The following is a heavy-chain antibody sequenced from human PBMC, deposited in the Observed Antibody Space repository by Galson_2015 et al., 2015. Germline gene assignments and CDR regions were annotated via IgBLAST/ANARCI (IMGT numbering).Heavy chain of an antibody. V-gene: IGHV3-53*01. D-gene: IGHD3-3*01. CDR3: ARRDFDFWGRYPTHDDAFDL. Sequence: LRLSCAASGFTVRSNYMSWVRQAPGKGLEWVSVIYTGGSTYYADSVKGQVTISADKAISTVYLQWSSLVASDTAMYYCARRDFDFWGRYPTHDDAFDLWGQGTMVTVSS. CDR2: IYTGGST. CDR1: GFTVRSNY. J-gene: IGHJ3*01.